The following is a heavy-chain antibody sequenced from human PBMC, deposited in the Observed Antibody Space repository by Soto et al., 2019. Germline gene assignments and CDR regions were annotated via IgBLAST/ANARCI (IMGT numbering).Heavy chain of an antibody. D-gene: IGHD3-10*01. CDR2: INHSGST. V-gene: IGHV4-34*01. CDR3: ARGRLEYYGSGSYARPGYYYMDV. Sequence: SETLSLTCAVYGGSFSGYYWSWIRQPPGKGLEWIGEINHSGSTNYNPSLKSRVTISVDTSKNQFSLKLSSVTAADTAVYYCARGRLEYYGSGSYARPGYYYMDVWGKGTTVTVSS. CDR1: GGSFSGYY. J-gene: IGHJ6*03.